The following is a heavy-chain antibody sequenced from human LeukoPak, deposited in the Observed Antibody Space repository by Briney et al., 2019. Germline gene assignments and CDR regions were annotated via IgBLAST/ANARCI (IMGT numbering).Heavy chain of an antibody. Sequence: SQTLSLTCTVSGGSISSGDYYWSWHREHPGKGLEWIGYIYYSGSTYYNPSLKSRVTISVDTSKNQFSLKLSSVTAADTAVYYCARVRYGSGEFDYWGQGTLVTVSS. CDR1: GGSISSGDYY. CDR2: IYYSGST. J-gene: IGHJ4*02. D-gene: IGHD3-10*01. CDR3: ARVRYGSGEFDY. V-gene: IGHV4-31*03.